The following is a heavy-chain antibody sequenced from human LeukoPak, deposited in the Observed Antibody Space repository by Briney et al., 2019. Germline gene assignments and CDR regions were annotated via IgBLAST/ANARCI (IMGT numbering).Heavy chain of an antibody. CDR2: IIPILGIA. CDR1: GGTFSSYA. D-gene: IGHD3-3*01. Sequence: SVKVSCKASGGTFSSYAISWMRQAPGHGLEWMGRIIPILGIANYEQKFQGRVTITADKSTSTAYMELSSLRSEDTAVYYCASSEDSFGALCASVPDAFDIWGQGTMVTVSS. V-gene: IGHV1-69*04. CDR3: ASSEDSFGALCASVPDAFDI. J-gene: IGHJ3*02.